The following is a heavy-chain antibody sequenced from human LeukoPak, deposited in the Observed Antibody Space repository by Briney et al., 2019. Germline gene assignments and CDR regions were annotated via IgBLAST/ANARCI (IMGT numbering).Heavy chain of an antibody. V-gene: IGHV3-7*04. CDR1: GFTFSSYW. J-gene: IGHJ4*02. CDR3: AKGHYGDLK. CDR2: INQDGGEQ. D-gene: IGHD4-17*01. Sequence: GGSLRLSCEASGFTFSSYWMTWVRQAPGKGLEWVGIINQDGGEQYFVDSVKGRFTMSRDNAKNSLYLQLNNLGSEDTAKYYCAKGHYGDLKWGQGTLVTVSS.